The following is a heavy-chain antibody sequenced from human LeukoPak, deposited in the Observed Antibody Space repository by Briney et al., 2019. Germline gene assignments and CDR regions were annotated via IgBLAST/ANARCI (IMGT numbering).Heavy chain of an antibody. V-gene: IGHV4-39*07. CDR2: IYYSGST. Sequence: PSETLSLTCTVSGGSISSSSYYWGWIRRPPGKGLEWIGSIYYSGSTYYNPSLKSRVTISVDTSKNQFSLKLSSVTAADTAVYYCARFSPAVAGRGGAFDIWGQGTMVTVSS. CDR3: ARFSPAVAGRGGAFDI. D-gene: IGHD6-19*01. J-gene: IGHJ3*02. CDR1: GGSISSSSYY.